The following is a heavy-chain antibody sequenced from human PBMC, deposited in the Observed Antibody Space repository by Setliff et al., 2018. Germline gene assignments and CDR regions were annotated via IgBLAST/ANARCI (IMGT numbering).Heavy chain of an antibody. J-gene: IGHJ4*02. V-gene: IGHV4-61*09. CDR3: ARSPSSGAYWNPRPFYSDY. CDR1: GASITSGGFY. CDR2: ISPSGST. D-gene: IGHD1-26*01. Sequence: SETLSLTCSVSGASITSGGFYWTWIRQPAGKGLEWIGHISPSGSTTYNPSVKSRVTISLDTSKNHFSLKLDSVTAADTALYYCARSPSSGAYWNPRPFYSDYWARGTLVTSPQ.